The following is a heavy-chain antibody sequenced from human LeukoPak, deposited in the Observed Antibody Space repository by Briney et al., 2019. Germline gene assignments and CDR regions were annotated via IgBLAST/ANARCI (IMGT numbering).Heavy chain of an antibody. D-gene: IGHD3-22*01. J-gene: IGHJ4*02. CDR2: IRSKANSYAT. Sequence: GGSLRLSCAASGFTFSGSAMPWVRQASGKGLEWVGRIRSKANSYATAYAASVKGRFTISRDDSKNTAYLQMNSLKTEDTAVYYCTRHGTYYYDSRGPYWGQGTLVTVSS. CDR1: GFTFSGSA. V-gene: IGHV3-73*01. CDR3: TRHGTYYYDSRGPY.